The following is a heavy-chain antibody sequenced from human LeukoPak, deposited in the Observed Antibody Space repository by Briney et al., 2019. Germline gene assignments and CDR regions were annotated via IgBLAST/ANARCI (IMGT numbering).Heavy chain of an antibody. J-gene: IGHJ4*02. CDR1: GFMFSSNW. CDR3: AKDLYYYDSSGYFDY. Sequence: GGSLRLSCAASGFMFSSNWMSWVRQAPGKGLEWVSAISGSGGSTYYADSVKGRFTISRDNSKNTLYLQMNSLRAEDTAVYYCAKDLYYYDSSGYFDYWGQGTLVTVSS. D-gene: IGHD3-22*01. V-gene: IGHV3-23*01. CDR2: ISGSGGST.